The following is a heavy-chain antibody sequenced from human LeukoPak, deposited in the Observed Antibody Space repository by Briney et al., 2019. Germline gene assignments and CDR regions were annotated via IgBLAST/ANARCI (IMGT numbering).Heavy chain of an antibody. D-gene: IGHD6-13*01. V-gene: IGHV4-34*01. CDR3: ARRSGYSSSWYRDY. CDR2: INHSGST. Sequence: SETLSLTCAVYGGSFSGYYWSWIRQPPGKGLEWIGEINHSGSTNYNPSLKSRVTISVDTSKNQFSLKLSSVTAADTAVYYCARRSGYSSSWYRDYWGQGTLVTVSS. J-gene: IGHJ4*02. CDR1: GGSFSGYY.